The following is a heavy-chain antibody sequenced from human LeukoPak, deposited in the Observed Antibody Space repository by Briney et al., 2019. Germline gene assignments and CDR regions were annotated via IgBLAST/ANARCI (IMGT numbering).Heavy chain of an antibody. Sequence: ASVKVSCKASGYTFTGYYMHWVRQAPGQGLEWMGWINPNSGGTSYAQKFQGRVTMTRDTSISTAYMELSRLRSDDTAVYYCARDHCSSTSCYSFDYRGQGTLVTVSS. CDR2: INPNSGGT. J-gene: IGHJ4*02. CDR1: GYTFTGYY. V-gene: IGHV1-2*02. D-gene: IGHD2-2*01. CDR3: ARDHCSSTSCYSFDY.